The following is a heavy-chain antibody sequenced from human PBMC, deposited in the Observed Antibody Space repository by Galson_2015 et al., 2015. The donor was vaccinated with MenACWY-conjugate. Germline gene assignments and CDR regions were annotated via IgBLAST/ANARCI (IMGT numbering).Heavy chain of an antibody. CDR1: GFTLSSHW. D-gene: IGHD3-10*01. Sequence: SLRLSCAASGFTLSSHWMYWVRQAPGKGLEWVANINEDGSVKYHVDSVKGRFTISRDNAKNSLYLQMNSLRVDDTAVYYCAREYYGWGSFWPWGQGTLVIIS. J-gene: IGHJ4*02. CDR2: INEDGSVK. CDR3: AREYYGWGSFWP. V-gene: IGHV3-7*05.